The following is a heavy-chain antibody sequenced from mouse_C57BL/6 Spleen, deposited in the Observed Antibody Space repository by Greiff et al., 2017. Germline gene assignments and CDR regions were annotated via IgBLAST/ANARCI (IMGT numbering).Heavy chain of an antibody. CDR2: IYPGDGDT. Sequence: VQLQQSGAELVKPGASVKISCKASGYAFSSYWMNWVKQRPGKGLEWIGQIYPGDGDTNYNGKFKGKATLTADKSSSTAYMQLSSLTSEDSAVYFCARGRIYYYGSSYWYFDVWGTGTTVTVSS. CDR1: GYAFSSYW. D-gene: IGHD1-1*01. CDR3: ARGRIYYYGSSYWYFDV. J-gene: IGHJ1*03. V-gene: IGHV1-80*01.